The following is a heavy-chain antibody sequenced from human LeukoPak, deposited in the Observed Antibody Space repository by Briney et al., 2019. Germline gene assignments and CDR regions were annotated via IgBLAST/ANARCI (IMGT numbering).Heavy chain of an antibody. CDR1: GFIFSNYW. Sequence: PGGSLRLSCAASGFIFSNYWMSWVRQAPGKGLEWVANIKEDDSEKRYADSVKGRFTISRDNAKNSLYLQMNSLRVEDTALYYCARDKVGAATTATLLDYWGQGSLVTVSS. D-gene: IGHD1-26*01. V-gene: IGHV3-7*01. J-gene: IGHJ4*02. CDR3: ARDKVGAATTATLLDY. CDR2: IKEDDSEK.